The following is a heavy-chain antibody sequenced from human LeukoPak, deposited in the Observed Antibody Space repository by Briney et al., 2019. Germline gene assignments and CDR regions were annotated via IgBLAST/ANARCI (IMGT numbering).Heavy chain of an antibody. Sequence: TGGSLRLSCAASGFTFSSYWMSWVRQAPGKGLDWVANIKQDGSEKYYVDSVKGRFTISRDNAKNSLYLQMNSLRAEDTAVYYCARSAAAGYNYYFDYWGQGTLVTVSS. CDR3: ARSAAAGYNYYFDY. J-gene: IGHJ4*02. CDR2: IKQDGSEK. CDR1: GFTFSSYW. D-gene: IGHD5-24*01. V-gene: IGHV3-7*01.